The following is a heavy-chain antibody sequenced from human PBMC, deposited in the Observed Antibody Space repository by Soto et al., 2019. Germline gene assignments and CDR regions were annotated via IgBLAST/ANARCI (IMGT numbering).Heavy chain of an antibody. CDR3: TTTFGRLRFLEWLPRRIGMDV. CDR2: ISYDGSNK. J-gene: IGHJ6*02. Sequence: GGSLRLSGAASVFTLSSYTMHWVRQAPGKGLEWVAVISYDGSNKNYADSVKGRFTISRDNPKNTVYLQMNSLKTEDTAVYYCTTTFGRLRFLEWLPRRIGMDVWGQGTTVTVSS. V-gene: IGHV3-30-3*01. CDR1: VFTLSSYT. D-gene: IGHD3-3*01.